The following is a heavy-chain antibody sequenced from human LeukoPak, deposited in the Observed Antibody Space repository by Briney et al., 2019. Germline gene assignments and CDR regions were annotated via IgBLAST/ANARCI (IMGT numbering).Heavy chain of an antibody. CDR1: GFTVSSNY. D-gene: IGHD2-2*01. Sequence: GGSLRLSCASSGFTVSSNYMSGVRQAPGKGLEWVSVIYSGCSTYYADSVKGRFTISRDNSKNTLYLQMNSLRAEDTAVYYCAKDVSYRPAAFNWFDPWGQGTLVTVSS. CDR3: AKDVSYRPAAFNWFDP. V-gene: IGHV3-53*01. J-gene: IGHJ5*02. CDR2: IYSGCST.